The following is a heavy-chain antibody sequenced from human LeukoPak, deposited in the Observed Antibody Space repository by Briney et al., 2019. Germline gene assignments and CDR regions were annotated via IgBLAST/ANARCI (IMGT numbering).Heavy chain of an antibody. V-gene: IGHV4-39*07. D-gene: IGHD6-19*01. Sequence: SETLSLTCTVSGGSISSSSYYWSWIRQPPGKGLEWIGSIYHSGSTYYNPSLNSRVTMSVDTSKNQFSLKLSSVTAADTAVYYCARSRIVLADSLDPWGQGTLVTVSS. CDR1: GGSISSSSYY. CDR2: IYHSGST. J-gene: IGHJ5*02. CDR3: ARSRIVLADSLDP.